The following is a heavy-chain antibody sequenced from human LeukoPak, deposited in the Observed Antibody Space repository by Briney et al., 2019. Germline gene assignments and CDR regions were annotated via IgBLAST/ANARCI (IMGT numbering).Heavy chain of an antibody. Sequence: GGSLRLSCEASGFTFGDYWMHWVRQGPGKGLVWVSRINGNEMSRAYADSVKGRFTISRGNSKNTLYLQMNSLRVDDTGIYYCARDRAERDWTYHTLFDSWGQGTPVTVSS. CDR1: GFTFGDYW. CDR3: ARDRAERDWTYHTLFDS. CDR2: INGNEMSR. V-gene: IGHV3-74*01. D-gene: IGHD1-7*01. J-gene: IGHJ4*02.